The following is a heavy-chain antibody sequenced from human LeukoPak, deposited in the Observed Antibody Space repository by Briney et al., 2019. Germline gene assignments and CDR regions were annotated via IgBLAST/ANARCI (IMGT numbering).Heavy chain of an antibody. V-gene: IGHV4-34*01. CDR1: GGSFSGYY. CDR2: INHSGST. D-gene: IGHD3-3*01. Sequence: SETLSLTCAVYGGSFSGYYWSWIRQPPGKGLEWIGEINHSGSTNYNPSLKSRVTISVDTSKNQFSLKLSSVTAADTAVYYCARDDCAFGSIDYWGQGTLVTVSS. CDR3: ARDDCAFGSIDY. J-gene: IGHJ4*02.